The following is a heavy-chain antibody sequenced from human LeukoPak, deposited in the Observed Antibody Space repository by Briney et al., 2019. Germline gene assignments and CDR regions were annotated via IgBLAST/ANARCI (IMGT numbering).Heavy chain of an antibody. CDR3: ARDIGSTGYYDY. Sequence: GGSLRLSCAASGFTLSSDWMHWVRQAPGKGLVWVSRINSDGSSTSYADSVKGRFTISRDNAKNTLSLQMNSLRAEDTAVYYCARDIGSTGYYDYWGQGTLVTVSS. CDR2: INSDGSST. V-gene: IGHV3-74*01. J-gene: IGHJ4*02. CDR1: GFTLSSDW. D-gene: IGHD3-22*01.